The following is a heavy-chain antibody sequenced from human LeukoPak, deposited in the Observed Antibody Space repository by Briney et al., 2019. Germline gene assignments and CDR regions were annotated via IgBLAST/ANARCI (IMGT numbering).Heavy chain of an antibody. Sequence: PGGSLRLSCAASGFTFSSYGMSWVRQAPGKGLEWVSAISGSGGSTYYADSVKGRFTISRDNAKNSLFLQMHSLRAEDTAVYYCATDDYGAFDYWGQGTLVTVSS. V-gene: IGHV3-23*01. J-gene: IGHJ4*02. CDR3: ATDDYGAFDY. CDR1: GFTFSSYG. D-gene: IGHD4/OR15-4a*01. CDR2: ISGSGGST.